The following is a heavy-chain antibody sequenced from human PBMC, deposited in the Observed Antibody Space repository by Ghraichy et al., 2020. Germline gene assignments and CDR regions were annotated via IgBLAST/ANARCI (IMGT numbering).Heavy chain of an antibody. J-gene: IGHJ1*01. CDR3: ASGPGGGRGYCSSTSCYRYFQH. V-gene: IGHV1-69*13. Sequence: VKVSCKASGGTFSSYAISWVRQAPGQGLEWMGGIIPIFGTANYAQKFQGRVTITADKSTSTAYMELSSLRSEDTAVYYCASGPGGGRGYCSSTSCYRYFQHWGQGTLVTVSS. CDR2: IIPIFGTA. D-gene: IGHD2-2*01. CDR1: GGTFSSYA.